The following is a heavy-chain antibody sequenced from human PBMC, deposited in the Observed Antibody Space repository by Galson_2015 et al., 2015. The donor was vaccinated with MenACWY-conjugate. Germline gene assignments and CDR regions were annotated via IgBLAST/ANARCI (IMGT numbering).Heavy chain of an antibody. CDR3: ARNRPTVGATNSEKFYYYYYGMDV. V-gene: IGHV1-2*04. J-gene: IGHJ6*02. D-gene: IGHD1-26*01. CDR1: GYTFTGYY. CDR2: INPNSGGT. Sequence: SVKVSCKASGYTFTGYYMHWVRQAPGQGLEWMGWINPNSGGTNYAQKFQGWVTMTRDTSISTAYMELSRLRSDDTAVYYCARNRPTVGATNSEKFYYYYYGMDVWGQGTTVTVSS.